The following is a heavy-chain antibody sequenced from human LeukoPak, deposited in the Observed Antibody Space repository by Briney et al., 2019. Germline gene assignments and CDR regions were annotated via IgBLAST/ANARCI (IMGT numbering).Heavy chain of an antibody. V-gene: IGHV4-4*02. CDR1: GGSMSSTKW. D-gene: IGHD6-19*01. CDR3: ARDPSLAVAGEYYFDY. J-gene: IGHJ4*02. CDR2: IYHSGST. Sequence: PSETLSLTCAVSGGSMSSTKWWNWVRQPPGKGLEWIGEIYHSGSTNYNPSLKSRVTMSVDTSKNQFSLKLSSVTAADTAVYYCARDPSLAVAGEYYFDYWGQGTLVTVSS.